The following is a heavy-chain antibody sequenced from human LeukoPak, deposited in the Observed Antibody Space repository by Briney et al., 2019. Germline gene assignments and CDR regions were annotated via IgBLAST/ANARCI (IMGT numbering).Heavy chain of an antibody. CDR1: GYTFTSYW. CDR2: IYPGDSDT. J-gene: IGHJ5*02. D-gene: IGHD1-14*01. CDR3: ARHRTQVSDRGWFDP. V-gene: IGHV5-51*01. Sequence: GESLNISCRGSGYTFTSYWSGCVRQMPGKGLEWMGIIYPGDSDTRYSPSFQGHATISAGKSTSPAYLQWSSLKASDTAAYYCARHRTQVSDRGWFDPWGQGTLVTVSS.